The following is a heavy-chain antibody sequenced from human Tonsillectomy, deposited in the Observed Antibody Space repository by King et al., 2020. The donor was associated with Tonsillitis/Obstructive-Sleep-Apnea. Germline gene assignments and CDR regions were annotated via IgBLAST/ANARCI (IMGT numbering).Heavy chain of an antibody. D-gene: IGHD3-22*01. V-gene: IGHV3-48*02. CDR3: ARDWGGYYDSSGYYYFPP. Sequence: VQLVESGGGLVQPGGSLRLSCAASGFTFSSYSMNWVRQAPGKGLEWVSYISSSSSTIYYADSVKGRFTISRDNAKNSQYLQMNSLRDEDTAVYYCARDWGGYYDSSGYYYFPPRDQGTLVTVSS. CDR2: ISSSSSTI. CDR1: GFTFSSYS. J-gene: IGHJ5*02.